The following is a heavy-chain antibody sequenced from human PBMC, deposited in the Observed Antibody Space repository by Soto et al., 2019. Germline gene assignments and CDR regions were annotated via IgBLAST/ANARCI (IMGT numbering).Heavy chain of an antibody. CDR1: GFTFSDYY. V-gene: IGHV3-11*01. Sequence: QVQLVESGGGLVKPGGSLRLSCAASGFTFSDYYMSWIRQAPGKGLEWVSYISSSGSTIYYADSVKGRFTISRDNAKNSLYLQMNSRRAEDTAVYYCAREYYDFWSCTSQALRAFDIWGQGTMVTVSS. D-gene: IGHD3-3*01. CDR3: AREYYDFWSCTSQALRAFDI. J-gene: IGHJ3*02. CDR2: ISSSGSTI.